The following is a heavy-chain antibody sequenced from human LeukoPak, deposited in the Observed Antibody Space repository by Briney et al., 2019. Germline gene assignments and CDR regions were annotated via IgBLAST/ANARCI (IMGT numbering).Heavy chain of an antibody. CDR2: IYHSVGT. J-gene: IGHJ4*02. V-gene: IGHV4-38-2*01. D-gene: IGHD3-9*01. CDR1: VYSLSSGYY. Sequence: SETLSLTCAVSVYSLSSGYYWGWIRQPPGKGLEWMGRIYHSVGTYYNPSPKSRVTISVDTSKNQFSLKLSSVTAADTAVYYCARSVLRYFDWPFDYWGQGTLVTVSS. CDR3: ARSVLRYFDWPFDY.